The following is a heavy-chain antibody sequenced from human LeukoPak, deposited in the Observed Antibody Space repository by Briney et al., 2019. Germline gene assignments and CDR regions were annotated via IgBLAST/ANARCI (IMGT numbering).Heavy chain of an antibody. J-gene: IGHJ4*02. D-gene: IGHD3-22*01. Sequence: SETLSLTCAVYGGSFSSYYWSWIRQPPGKGLEWIGKINYSGSTNYNPSLTSRVTISVDMSKNQFSLKLSSVIAADTAVHYCARLIYYDSSGYLDYWGQGSLVTVSS. CDR1: GGSFSSYY. V-gene: IGHV4-34*01. CDR2: INYSGST. CDR3: ARLIYYDSSGYLDY.